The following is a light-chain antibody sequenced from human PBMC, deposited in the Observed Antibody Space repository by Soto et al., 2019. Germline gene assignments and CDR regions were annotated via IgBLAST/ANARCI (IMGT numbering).Light chain of an antibody. V-gene: IGLV2-14*01. J-gene: IGLJ1*01. CDR3: SSHTSGTTYV. Sequence: QSVLAQPASVSGSPGQSITISCTGTSSDVGGYNYVSWYQQHPGKAPKLMLYEVSNRPSGVSNRFSGSKSGNTASLTISGLQAEDEADYYCSSHTSGTTYVFGSGTKVTF. CDR2: EVS. CDR1: SSDVGGYNY.